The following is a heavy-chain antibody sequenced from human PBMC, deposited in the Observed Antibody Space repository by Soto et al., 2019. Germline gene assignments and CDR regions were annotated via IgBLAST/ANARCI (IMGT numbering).Heavy chain of an antibody. D-gene: IGHD3-22*01. CDR3: ARAGDYYDSSGYQRH. V-gene: IGHV3-30-3*01. Sequence: XGCLRLTLAASGFTFSSYAMHWVRQAPGKGLEWVAVISYDGSNKYYADSVKGRFTISRDNSKNTLYLQMNRLRAEDTAVYYCARAGDYYDSSGYQRHWGQGTLVTVSS. CDR2: ISYDGSNK. J-gene: IGHJ4*02. CDR1: GFTFSSYA.